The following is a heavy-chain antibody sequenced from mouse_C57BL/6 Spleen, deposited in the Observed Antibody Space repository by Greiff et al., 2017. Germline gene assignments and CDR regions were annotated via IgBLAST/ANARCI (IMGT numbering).Heavy chain of an antibody. CDR1: GFNIKDYY. Sequence: EVQLQQSGAELVRPGASVKLSCTASGFNIKDYYMHWVKQRPEQGLEWIGRIDPEDGDTEYAPKFQGKATMTADTSSNPAYLQLSSLTSEDTAVYYCTRGSYGYEPRYAMDYWGQGTSVTVSS. D-gene: IGHD2-2*01. CDR3: TRGSYGYEPRYAMDY. CDR2: IDPEDGDT. V-gene: IGHV14-1*01. J-gene: IGHJ4*01.